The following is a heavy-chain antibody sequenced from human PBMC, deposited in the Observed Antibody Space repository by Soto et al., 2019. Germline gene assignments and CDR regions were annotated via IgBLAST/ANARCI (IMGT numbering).Heavy chain of an antibody. V-gene: IGHV3-48*02. CDR3: ARDSSGRQYYGMDV. CDR2: ITTTSSTM. Sequence: WGSLRLSCTPSGFIFIDYSINFFRHSPGKCLEWISYITTTSSTMYYADSVKGRFTISRDNAKNSLYLQMNSLRDEDTAVYYCARDSSGRQYYGMDVWGQGTTVTVSS. J-gene: IGHJ6*02. D-gene: IGHD3-22*01. CDR1: GFIFIDYS.